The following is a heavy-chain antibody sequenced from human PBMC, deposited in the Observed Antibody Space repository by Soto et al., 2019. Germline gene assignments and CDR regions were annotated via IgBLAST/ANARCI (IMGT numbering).Heavy chain of an antibody. CDR2: IWYDGSNK. CDR1: GFTFSSYG. V-gene: IGHV3-33*01. CDR3: ARDTNWNYGDY. J-gene: IGHJ4*02. D-gene: IGHD1-1*01. Sequence: PGGSLGLSCAASGFTFSSYGMHWVRQAPDKGLERVAVIWYDGSNKYYADSVKGRFTISRDNSKNTLYLQMNSLRAEDTAVYYCARDTNWNYGDYWGQGTLVTVSS.